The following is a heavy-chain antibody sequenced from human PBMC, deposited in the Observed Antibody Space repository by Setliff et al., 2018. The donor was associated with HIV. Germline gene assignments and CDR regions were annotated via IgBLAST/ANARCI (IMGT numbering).Heavy chain of an antibody. D-gene: IGHD1-26*01. CDR1: GFTLTSSW. CDR3: ARALYGSDSLLDS. CDR2: FRGDDRTT. J-gene: IGHJ4*02. Sequence: GGSLRLSCAVSGFTLTSSWIHWVRQAPGKGLVWVSRFRGDDRTTNYADSVKGRFTSSSDNAKNTVYLQMDALRAEDTAVYYCARALYGSDSLLDSWGQGTLVTVSS. V-gene: IGHV3-74*01.